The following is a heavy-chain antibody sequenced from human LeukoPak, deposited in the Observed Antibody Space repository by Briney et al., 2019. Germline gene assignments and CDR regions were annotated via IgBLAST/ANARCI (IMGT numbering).Heavy chain of an antibody. Sequence: SQTLSLTCAVSGGSISSGGYSWSWIRQPPGKGLECIGYIYHSGSTYYNPSLKSRVTISVDRSKNQFSLKLSSVTAADTAVYYCARVVPAAGGWLDPWGQGTLVTVSS. CDR2: IYHSGST. D-gene: IGHD2-2*01. V-gene: IGHV4-30-2*01. CDR1: GGSISSGGYS. J-gene: IGHJ5*02. CDR3: ARVVPAAGGWLDP.